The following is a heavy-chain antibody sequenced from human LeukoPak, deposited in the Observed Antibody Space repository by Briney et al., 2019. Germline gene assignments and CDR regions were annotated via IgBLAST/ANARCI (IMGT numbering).Heavy chain of an antibody. Sequence: KPSETLSLTCTVSGGSISSYYWSWIRQPPGKGLEWIGYIYYSGSTNYNPSLKSRVTISVDTSKNQSSLKLSSVTAADTAVYYCARHEGRTGYNPFDYWGQGTLVTVSS. CDR1: GGSISSYY. J-gene: IGHJ4*02. D-gene: IGHD5-24*01. CDR2: IYYSGST. CDR3: ARHEGRTGYNPFDY. V-gene: IGHV4-59*08.